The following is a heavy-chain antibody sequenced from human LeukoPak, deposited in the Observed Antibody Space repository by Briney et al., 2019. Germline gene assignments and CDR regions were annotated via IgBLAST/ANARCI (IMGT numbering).Heavy chain of an antibody. CDR3: ARDRTRDSSGYPYYYMDV. CDR2: INPNSGGT. CDR1: GYTFTGYY. V-gene: IGHV1-2*02. J-gene: IGHJ6*03. Sequence: ASVKVSCKASGYTFTGYYMHWVRQAPGQGLEWMGWINPNSGGTNYAQKFQGRVSMTRDTSINTAYMEVSRLRSDDTAVYYCARDRTRDSSGYPYYYMDVWGKGTTVTVSS. D-gene: IGHD3-22*01.